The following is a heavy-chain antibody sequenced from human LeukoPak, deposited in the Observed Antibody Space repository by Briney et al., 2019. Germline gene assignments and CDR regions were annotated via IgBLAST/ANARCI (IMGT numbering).Heavy chain of an antibody. CDR2: IYSSGST. D-gene: IGHD3-16*01. J-gene: IGHJ6*04. V-gene: IGHV4-4*09. Sequence: PSETLSLTCSVSGGSISGYYWSWIRQPPGQTLEWIGYIYSSGSTNYNPPLQSRVTMSVDTSMNQFSLRLSSVTAADTAVYYCARFTYTTRPSDVWGKGTTVTVSS. CDR3: ARFTYTTRPSDV. CDR1: GGSISGYY.